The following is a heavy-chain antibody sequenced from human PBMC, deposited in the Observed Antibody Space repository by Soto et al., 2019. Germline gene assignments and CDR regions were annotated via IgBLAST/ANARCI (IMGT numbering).Heavy chain of an antibody. D-gene: IGHD6-19*01. CDR3: ASSFYSSGWWVGYGIDV. CDR1: GFTFSSYG. V-gene: IGHV3-33*01. J-gene: IGHJ6*02. CDR2: IWYDGSNT. Sequence: QVQLVESGGGVVQPGRSLRLSCAASGFTFSSYGMHWVRQAPGMGLEWVAFIWYDGSNTYYADSVKGRFTISRDNSKNTQYLQMNSLRAEDTPVYYCASSFYSSGWWVGYGIDVWGQGTTVTASS.